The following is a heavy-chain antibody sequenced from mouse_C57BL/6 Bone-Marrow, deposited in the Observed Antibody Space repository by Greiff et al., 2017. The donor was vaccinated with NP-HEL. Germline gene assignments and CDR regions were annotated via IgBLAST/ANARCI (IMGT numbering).Heavy chain of an antibody. Sequence: QVTLKESGPGILQPSQTLSLSCSFSGFSFSTFGMGVVRIRQPSGMGLVWLVHIWWDDDKYSNPALNSRLPISKATSQTQVFLMIANMETADAATYYCARIGDGYPRAMDYWGQGTSVTVSA. V-gene: IGHV8-8*01. J-gene: IGHJ4*01. D-gene: IGHD2-3*01. CDR1: GFSFSTFGMG. CDR2: IWWDDDK. CDR3: ARIGDGYPRAMDY.